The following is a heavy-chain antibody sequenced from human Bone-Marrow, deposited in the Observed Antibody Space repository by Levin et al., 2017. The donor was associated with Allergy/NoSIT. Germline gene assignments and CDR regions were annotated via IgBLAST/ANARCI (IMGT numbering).Heavy chain of an antibody. V-gene: IGHV4-38-2*02. J-gene: IGHJ6*03. CDR2: IYHSGGT. CDR3: AREYYLDV. CDR1: GYSISDSY. Sequence: LSQTLSLTCAVSGYSISDSYWGWIRQPPGKGLEWIGSIYHSGGTNYNPSLKSRVTISVDTSKNQFSLKLSSVTAADTAVYYCAREYYLDVWGKGTTVTVSS.